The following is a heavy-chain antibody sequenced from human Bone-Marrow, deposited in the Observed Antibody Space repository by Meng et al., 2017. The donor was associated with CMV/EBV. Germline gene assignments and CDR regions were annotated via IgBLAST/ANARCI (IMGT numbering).Heavy chain of an antibody. J-gene: IGHJ4*02. CDR1: GFDFSIYW. CDR3: ARDQTHRGPTTDDY. D-gene: IGHD1-1*01. Sequence: GESLKISCAASGFDFSIYWMHWVRQVPGKGLLWVSRISSEGTDIKYADSVRGRFTISRDNAKTTLYLQMNSLTADDPAVYYCARDQTHRGPTTDDYWGQGALVTVSS. CDR2: ISSEGTDI. V-gene: IGHV3-74*03.